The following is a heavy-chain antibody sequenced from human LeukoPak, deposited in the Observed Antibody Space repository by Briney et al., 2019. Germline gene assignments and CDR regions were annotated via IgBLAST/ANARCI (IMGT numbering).Heavy chain of an antibody. CDR3: ARSGRTVEMAYYFDY. J-gene: IGHJ4*02. CDR2: IIPIFGTA. CDR1: GGTFSSYA. Sequence: SVKVSCKASGGTFSSYAISWVRQAPGQGLEWMGGIIPIFGTANYAQKFQGRVTITEDESTSTAYMELSSLRSEDTAVYYCARSGRTVEMAYYFDYWGQGTLVTVSS. D-gene: IGHD5-24*01. V-gene: IGHV1-69*13.